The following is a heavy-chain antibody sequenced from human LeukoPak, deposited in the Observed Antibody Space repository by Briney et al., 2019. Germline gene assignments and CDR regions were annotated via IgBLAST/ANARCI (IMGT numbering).Heavy chain of an antibody. CDR2: IYSGGST. CDR1: GFTVSSNY. J-gene: IGHJ4*02. V-gene: IGHV3-53*04. D-gene: IGHD6-13*01. Sequence: GGSLRLSCAASGFTVSSNYMSWVRQAPGKGLEWVSVIYSGGSTYYADSAKGRFTISRHNSKNTLYLQMNSLRAEDTAVYYCARAPSSSSWNYWGQGTLVTVSS. CDR3: ARAPSSSSWNY.